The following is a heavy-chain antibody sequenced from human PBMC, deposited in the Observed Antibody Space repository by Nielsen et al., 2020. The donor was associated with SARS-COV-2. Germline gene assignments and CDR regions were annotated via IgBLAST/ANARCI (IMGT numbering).Heavy chain of an antibody. CDR2: INFDGTGT. J-gene: IGHJ1*01. Sequence: GESLKISCTASGFTFTAYWMHWVRQAPGKGLTWVSHINFDGTGTSYADSVKGRFTISRDNAKNTVYLQMNSLRAEDTAVYYCAKSGYCNGGICYSTEYFQDWGQGTLVTVSS. CDR3: AKSGYCNGGICYSTEYFQD. CDR1: GFTFTAYW. D-gene: IGHD2-15*01. V-gene: IGHV3-74*01.